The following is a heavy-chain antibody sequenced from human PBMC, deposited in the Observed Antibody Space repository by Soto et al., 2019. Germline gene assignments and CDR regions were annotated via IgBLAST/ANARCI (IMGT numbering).Heavy chain of an antibody. CDR1: GFTFSSYS. Sequence: GGSLRLSCAASGFTFSSYSMSWVRQAPGKGLEWVSAISGSGGSTYYADSVKGRFTISRDNSKNTLYLQMNSLKTEDTAVYYCTTGLWFGHYYYYGMDVWGQGTTVTVSS. J-gene: IGHJ6*02. CDR2: ISGSGGST. V-gene: IGHV3-23*01. D-gene: IGHD3-10*01. CDR3: TTGLWFGHYYYYGMDV.